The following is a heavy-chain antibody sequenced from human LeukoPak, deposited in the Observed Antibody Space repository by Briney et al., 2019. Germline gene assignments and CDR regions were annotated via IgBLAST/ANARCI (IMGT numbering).Heavy chain of an antibody. CDR3: ARAPSEIGGYYPEYFRH. J-gene: IGHJ1*01. Sequence: GGSLRLSCAASGFTFSSYWMHWVRQAPGKGLVWFSRIKSDGSTNYADSVKGRFTISRDNAKNTVSLQMNSLRAEDTGVYYCARAPSEIGGYYPEYFRHWGQGTLVTVSS. D-gene: IGHD3-22*01. CDR2: IKSDGST. V-gene: IGHV3-74*01. CDR1: GFTFSSYW.